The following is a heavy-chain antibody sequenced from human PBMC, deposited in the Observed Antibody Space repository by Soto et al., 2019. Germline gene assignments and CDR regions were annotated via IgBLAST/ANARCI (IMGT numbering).Heavy chain of an antibody. J-gene: IGHJ4*02. CDR3: AHRPRGFTYFFDY. CDR1: GFSLSTRGVG. Sequence: QITLNESGPTLVKPTQTLTLTCTFSGFSLSTRGVGVGWIRQPPGKALEWLALLYWDDDERYSPSLMSRRTITKDPSKLQVFLTMTNVDPVDTAIYYCAHRPRGFTYFFDYWGQGTLVTVSS. CDR2: LYWDDDE. D-gene: IGHD3-16*01. V-gene: IGHV2-5*02.